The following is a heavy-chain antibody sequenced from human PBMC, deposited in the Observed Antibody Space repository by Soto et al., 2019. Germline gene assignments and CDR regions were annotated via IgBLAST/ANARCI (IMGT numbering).Heavy chain of an antibody. Sequence: PSETLSLTCTVSGGSISGYYWSWIRQPPGKGLEWIGNVYYSGGAKYNPSVKRRVSISVDTSKNQFSLNLSSVTDADTAVYDCTRDGDGRMTTNPYYYYGMDVWGPGITVTVSS. V-gene: IGHV4-59*01. CDR1: GGSISGYY. J-gene: IGHJ6*02. D-gene: IGHD2-21*02. CDR2: VYYSGGA. CDR3: TRDGDGRMTTNPYYYYGMDV.